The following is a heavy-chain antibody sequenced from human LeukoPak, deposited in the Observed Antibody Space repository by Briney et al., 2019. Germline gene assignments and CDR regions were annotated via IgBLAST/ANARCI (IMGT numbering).Heavy chain of an antibody. D-gene: IGHD3-22*01. CDR1: GYTLTGYY. CDR2: INPNSGGT. V-gene: IGHV1-2*02. Sequence: ASVKVSCKASGYTLTGYYMHWVRQAPGQGLEWMGWINPNSGGTKYAQKFQGRVTMTRDTSISTAYLELSSLRSDETAVYYCARGGYYDSSGRVWFDPWGQGTLVTVSS. J-gene: IGHJ5*02. CDR3: ARGGYYDSSGRVWFDP.